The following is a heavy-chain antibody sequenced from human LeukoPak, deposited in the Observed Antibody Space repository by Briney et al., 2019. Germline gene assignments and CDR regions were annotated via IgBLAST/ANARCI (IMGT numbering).Heavy chain of an antibody. J-gene: IGHJ4*02. V-gene: IGHV4-39*07. CDR2: IYXSGST. CDR1: GGSISSSSYY. Sequence: SETLSLTCTVSGGSISSSSYYWGWIRQPPGKGLEWIGSIYXSGSTNYNPSLKSRVTISVDTSKNQFSLKLSSVTAADTAVYXXARXXXXDDXXSGYGXXXXYFDYWGQGTLVTVSS. CDR3: ARXXXXDDXXSGYGXXXXYFDY. D-gene: IGHD3-3*01.